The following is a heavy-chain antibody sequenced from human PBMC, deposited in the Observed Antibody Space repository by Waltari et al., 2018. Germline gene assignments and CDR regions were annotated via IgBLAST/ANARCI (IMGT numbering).Heavy chain of an antibody. J-gene: IGHJ4*02. D-gene: IGHD6-19*01. Sequence: QVQLAQSGPEVKKPGASVKVSCKASGYTFTTYPIHWVRRAPGQGLEWMGWINAGNGNTKYSPTFQGRVTITRYTSASTVYMELSSLTSEDTALYYCAKDGGWYYFENWGQGTLVTVSS. V-gene: IGHV1-3*01. CDR1: GYTFTTYP. CDR2: INAGNGNT. CDR3: AKDGGWYYFEN.